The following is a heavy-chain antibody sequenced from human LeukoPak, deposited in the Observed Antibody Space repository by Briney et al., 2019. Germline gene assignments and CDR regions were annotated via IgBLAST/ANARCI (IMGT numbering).Heavy chain of an antibody. D-gene: IGHD3-9*01. CDR1: GFTFSSYW. Sequence: GGSLRLSCAASGFTFSSYWMSWVRQAPGKGREWVANIKQDGSEKYYVDSVKGRFTISRDNAKNSLYLQMNSLRAEDTAVYYCARESAYYDILTGYYLFDYWGQGTLVTVSS. CDR2: IKQDGSEK. J-gene: IGHJ4*02. V-gene: IGHV3-7*01. CDR3: ARESAYYDILTGYYLFDY.